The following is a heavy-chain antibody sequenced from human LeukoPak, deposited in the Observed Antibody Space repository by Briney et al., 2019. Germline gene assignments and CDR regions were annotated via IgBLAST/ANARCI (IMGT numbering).Heavy chain of an antibody. D-gene: IGHD1-7*01. CDR3: ARGQRITGTGTYDY. CDR2: ISYDGSNK. Sequence: GGPLRLSCAASGFTFSSYAMHWVRQAPGKGLEWVAVISYDGSNKYYADSVKGRFTISRDNSKNTLYLQMNSLRAEDTAVYYCARGQRITGTGTYDYWGQGTLVTVSS. J-gene: IGHJ4*02. V-gene: IGHV3-30-3*01. CDR1: GFTFSSYA.